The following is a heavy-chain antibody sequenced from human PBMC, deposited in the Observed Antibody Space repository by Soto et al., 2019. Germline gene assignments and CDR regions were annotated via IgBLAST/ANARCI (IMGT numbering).Heavy chain of an antibody. CDR2: FDPEDGET. CDR1: GYTLTELS. CDR3: ARFAHSSDSFDWSPYYFDY. V-gene: IGHV1-24*01. Sequence: ASVKVSCKVSGYTLTELSMHWVRQAPGKGLEWMGGFDPEDGETIYAQKFQGRVTMTEDTSTDTAYMELSSLRSEDTAVYYCARFAHSSDSFDWSPYYFDYWGQGTLVTVSS. D-gene: IGHD3-9*01. J-gene: IGHJ4*02.